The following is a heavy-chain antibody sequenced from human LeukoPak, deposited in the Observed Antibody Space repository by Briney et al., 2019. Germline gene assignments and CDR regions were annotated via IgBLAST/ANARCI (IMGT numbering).Heavy chain of an antibody. CDR2: ISSSSSTI. D-gene: IGHD3-10*01. CDR3: ITMVRGVIPN. J-gene: IGHJ4*02. V-gene: IGHV3-48*02. CDR1: EFSFGDYA. Sequence: GGSLRLSCAASEFSFGDYAMHWVRQAPGKGLEWVSYISSSSSTIYYADSVKGRFTISRDNAKNSLYLQMNSLRDEDTAVYYCITMVRGVIPNWGQGTLVTVSS.